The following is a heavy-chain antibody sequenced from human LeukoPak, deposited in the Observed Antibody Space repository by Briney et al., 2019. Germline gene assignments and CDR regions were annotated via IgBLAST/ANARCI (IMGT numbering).Heavy chain of an antibody. CDR1: GGSISNYY. Sequence: SETLSPTCTVSGGSISNYYWSWIRQSPGKGLEWIGYIYYSGSTNYNPSLKSRVTISLDTSKNQFSLKLSSVTAADTAVYYCARDYYGSGSYYPDVDYWGQGTLVTVSS. V-gene: IGHV4-59*12. CDR3: ARDYYGSGSYYPDVDY. CDR2: IYYSGST. J-gene: IGHJ4*02. D-gene: IGHD3-10*01.